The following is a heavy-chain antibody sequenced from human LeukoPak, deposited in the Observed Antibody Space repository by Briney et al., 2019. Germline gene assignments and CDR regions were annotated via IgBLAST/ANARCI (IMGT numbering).Heavy chain of an antibody. D-gene: IGHD3-10*01. J-gene: IGHJ4*02. V-gene: IGHV1-69*13. CDR3: ARDLGETMVREGAFDY. CDR1: GYTFTGYY. Sequence: SVKVSCKASGYTFTGYYMHWVRQAPGQGLEWMGGIIPIFGTANYAQKFQGRVTITADESTSTAYMELSSLRSEDTAVYYCARDLGETMVREGAFDYWGQGTLVTVSS. CDR2: IIPIFGTA.